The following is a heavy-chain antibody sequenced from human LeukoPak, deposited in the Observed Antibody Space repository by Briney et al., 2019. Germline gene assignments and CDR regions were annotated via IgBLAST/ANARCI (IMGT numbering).Heavy chain of an antibody. CDR3: ARRVGTSDCFDY. J-gene: IGHJ4*02. D-gene: IGHD2-21*02. CDR1: GGSISSSSYY. CDR2: FHYSGST. Sequence: PSETLSLTCSVSGGSISSSSYYWGWIRQPPGKGLEWIGTFHYSGSTYYNPSLKSRVTISVDTSKNQFSLNLYSVTAADTAVYYCARRVGTSDCFDYWGQGTLVTVFS. V-gene: IGHV4-39*07.